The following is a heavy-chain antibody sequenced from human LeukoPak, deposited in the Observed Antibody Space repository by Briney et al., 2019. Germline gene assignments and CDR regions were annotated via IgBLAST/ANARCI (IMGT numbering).Heavy chain of an antibody. Sequence: GGSLRLSCAASGFTFSSYAMSWVRQAPGKGLVWVSAISGSGGSTYYADSVKGRFTISRDNSKNTLFLEMNRLTADDTAVYYCAKDLVSRRRLGSSEKVDYWGRGTLVTVSS. V-gene: IGHV3-23*01. CDR3: AKDLVSRRRLGSSEKVDY. CDR1: GFTFSSYA. D-gene: IGHD3-16*01. J-gene: IGHJ4*02. CDR2: ISGSGGST.